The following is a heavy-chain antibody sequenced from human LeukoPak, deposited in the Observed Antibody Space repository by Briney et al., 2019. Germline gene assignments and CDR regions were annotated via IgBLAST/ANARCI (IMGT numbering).Heavy chain of an antibody. D-gene: IGHD4-17*01. Sequence: PSQTLSLTCAVSGGSISSGGYSWSRIRQPPGKGLEWIGYIYHSGSTYYNPSLKSRVTISVDRSKNQFSLKLSSVTAADTAVYYCARTSGYGDYGGYYFDYWGQGTLVTVSS. CDR2: IYHSGST. J-gene: IGHJ4*02. V-gene: IGHV4-30-2*01. CDR1: GGSISSGGYS. CDR3: ARTSGYGDYGGYYFDY.